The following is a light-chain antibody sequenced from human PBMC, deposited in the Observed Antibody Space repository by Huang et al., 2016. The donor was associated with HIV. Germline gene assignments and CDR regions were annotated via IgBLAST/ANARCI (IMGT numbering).Light chain of an antibody. CDR1: QSVSSSY. Sequence: EIVLTQSPGTLSLSPGERATLSCRASQSVSSSYLAWYQQKPGQAPRLLIYGASSRATGIPDSFSGSGSGTDFSLTITRLEPEDFAVYYCQQYGNSPTAFGQGTKVDIK. CDR2: GAS. CDR3: QQYGNSPTA. V-gene: IGKV3-20*01. J-gene: IGKJ1*01.